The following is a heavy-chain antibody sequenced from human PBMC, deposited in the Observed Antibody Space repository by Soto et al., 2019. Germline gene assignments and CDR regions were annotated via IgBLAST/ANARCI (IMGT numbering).Heavy chain of an antibody. CDR1: GGTFSSHV. J-gene: IGHJ4*02. CDR3: ARDLEFRDGNISHLDY. V-gene: IGHV1-69*01. CDR2: IMPIIGTA. D-gene: IGHD3-10*01. Sequence: QVQLVQSGAEVKKPGSSVKVSCKASGGTFSSHVFNWVRQAPGQGLEWMGGIMPIIGTANYAQKFRGRVTITADESTSTAYMELSSLRSEDTAVYYSARDLEFRDGNISHLDYWGQGTLVTVSS.